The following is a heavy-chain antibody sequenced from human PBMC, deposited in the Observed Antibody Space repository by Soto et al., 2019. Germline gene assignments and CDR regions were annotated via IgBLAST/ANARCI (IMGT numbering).Heavy chain of an antibody. CDR1: GGSISSYY. CDR3: ASPTLGAFDI. CDR2: IYYSGST. Sequence: KPSETLSLTCTVSGGSISSYYWSWIRQPPGKGLEWIGYIYYSGSTNYNPSLKSRVTISVDTSKNQFSLRLSSVTAADTAVYYCASPTLGAFDIWGQGTMVTVSS. V-gene: IGHV4-59*08. J-gene: IGHJ3*02. D-gene: IGHD3-16*01.